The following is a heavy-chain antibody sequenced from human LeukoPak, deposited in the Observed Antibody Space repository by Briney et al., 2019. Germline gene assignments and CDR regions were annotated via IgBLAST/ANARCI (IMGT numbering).Heavy chain of an antibody. D-gene: IGHD5-12*01. CDR2: INHSGST. V-gene: IGHV4-34*01. CDR3: ARAHERGATIKGKWFDP. J-gene: IGHJ5*02. Sequence: PSETLSLTCAVYGGSFSGYYWSWIRQPPGKGLEWIGEINHSGSTNYNPSLKSRVTISVDTSKNQFSLKLSSVTAADTAVYYCARAHERGATIKGKWFDPWGQGTLVTVSS. CDR1: GGSFSGYY.